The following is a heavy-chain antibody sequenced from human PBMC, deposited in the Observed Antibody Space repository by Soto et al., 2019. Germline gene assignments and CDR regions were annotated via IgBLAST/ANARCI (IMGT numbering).Heavy chain of an antibody. CDR3: AREESYGWSGERLDV. CDR1: GDSLRGQS. V-gene: IGHV4-34*01. Sequence: KASETLSLTCAVVGDSLRGQSWNWIRQSPGKGLERIGELDGGTNYNPSLKSRAIISDDTSKNQFSLTLTSVTAADTAVYYCAREESYGWSGERLDVWGQGTTVTVSS. J-gene: IGHJ6*02. D-gene: IGHD3-16*01. CDR2: LDGGT.